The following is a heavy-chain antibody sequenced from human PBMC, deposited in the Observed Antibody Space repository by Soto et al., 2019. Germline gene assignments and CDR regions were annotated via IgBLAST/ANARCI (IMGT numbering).Heavy chain of an antibody. CDR3: AKRRGIYDSSGYYNWFDP. CDR1: GYSISSGYY. D-gene: IGHD3-22*01. V-gene: IGHV4-38-2*01. J-gene: IGHJ5*02. CDR2: IYHSGST. Sequence: PSETLSLTCAVSGYSISSGYYWGWIRQPPGKGLEWIGDIYHSGSTYYNPSLKSRVTISLDTSKNQFSLKLNSVTAADTAVYYCAKRRGIYDSSGYYNWFDPWGQGTLVTVSS.